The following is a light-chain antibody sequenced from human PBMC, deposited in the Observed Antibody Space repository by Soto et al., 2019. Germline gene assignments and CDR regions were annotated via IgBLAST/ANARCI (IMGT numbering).Light chain of an antibody. CDR1: SSDVGGYSY. J-gene: IGLJ1*01. V-gene: IGLV2-8*01. Sequence: QSVLTQPPSASGSPGQSVTISCTGSSSDVGGYSYVSWYQQHPGKAPKLMIYEVTKRPSGVPDRCSASKSGNTASLTVSGLQAEDEADYYCSSYAGSNNFVFGTGTKLTVL. CDR3: SSYAGSNNFV. CDR2: EVT.